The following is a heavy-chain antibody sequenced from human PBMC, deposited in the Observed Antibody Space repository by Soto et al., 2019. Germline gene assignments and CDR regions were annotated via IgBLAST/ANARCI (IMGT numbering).Heavy chain of an antibody. CDR1: GGSISSSNW. V-gene: IGHV4-4*02. D-gene: IGHD3-3*01. Sequence: PSETLSLTCAVSGGSISSSNWWSWVRQPPGKGLEWIGEIYHSGSTNYNPSLKSRVTISVDKSKNQFSLKLSSVTAADTAVYYCARASITIFGVVIPTYYYYGMDVWGQGTTVTVSS. CDR2: IYHSGST. CDR3: ARASITIFGVVIPTYYYYGMDV. J-gene: IGHJ6*02.